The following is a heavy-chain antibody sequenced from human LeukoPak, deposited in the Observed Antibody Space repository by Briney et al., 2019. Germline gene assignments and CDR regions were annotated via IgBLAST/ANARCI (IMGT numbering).Heavy chain of an antibody. V-gene: IGHV1-69*04. CDR2: IIPIFGIA. CDR1: GGTFSSYA. CDR3: ARSSSSGWSLGVGYTEYFQH. D-gene: IGHD3-22*01. J-gene: IGHJ1*01. Sequence: AASVKVSCKASGGTFSSYAISWVRQAPGQGLEWMGRIIPIFGIANYAQKFQGRVTITADKSTSTAYMELSSLRSEDTAVYYCARSSSSGWSLGVGYTEYFQHWGQGTLVTVSS.